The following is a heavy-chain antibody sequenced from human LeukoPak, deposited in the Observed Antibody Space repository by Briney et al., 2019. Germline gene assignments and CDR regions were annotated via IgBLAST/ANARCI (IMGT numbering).Heavy chain of an antibody. D-gene: IGHD1-26*01. CDR3: ARERVSGSYASPLDY. Sequence: SETQSLTCAVSGYSISSGYYWGWIRQPPGKGLEWIGSIYHSGSTYYNPSLKSRVTISVDTSKNQFSLKLSSVTAADTAVYYCARERVSGSYASPLDYWGQGTLVTVSS. V-gene: IGHV4-38-2*02. CDR2: IYHSGST. CDR1: GYSISSGYY. J-gene: IGHJ4*02.